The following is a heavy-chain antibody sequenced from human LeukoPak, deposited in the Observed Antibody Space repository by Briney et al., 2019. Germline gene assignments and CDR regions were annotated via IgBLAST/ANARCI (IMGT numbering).Heavy chain of an antibody. CDR2: IYRTGTT. J-gene: IGHJ4*02. Sequence: SETLSLTCAVSGFSISSGYYWGWIRQPAGKGLEWIGSIYRTGTTYNNPSLKSRVTISVDTSKNQLSLKVTSVTAADTAVYYCARAYSNTPWNYCFDYWGPGTLVT. CDR1: GFSISSGYY. CDR3: ARAYSNTPWNYCFDY. D-gene: IGHD6-13*01. V-gene: IGHV4-38-2*01.